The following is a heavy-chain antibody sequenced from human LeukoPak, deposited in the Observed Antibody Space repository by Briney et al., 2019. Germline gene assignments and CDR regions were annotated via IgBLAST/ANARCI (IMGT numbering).Heavy chain of an antibody. V-gene: IGHV3-33*06. J-gene: IGHJ4*02. Sequence: GGSLRLSCAACGFTFSSYGMHWVRQAPGKGLEWVAVIWYDGSNKYYADSVKGRFTISRDNSKNTLYLQMNSLRAEDTAVYYCAKGYGSGSYSYYFDYWGQGTLVTVSS. D-gene: IGHD3-10*01. CDR2: IWYDGSNK. CDR3: AKGYGSGSYSYYFDY. CDR1: GFTFSSYG.